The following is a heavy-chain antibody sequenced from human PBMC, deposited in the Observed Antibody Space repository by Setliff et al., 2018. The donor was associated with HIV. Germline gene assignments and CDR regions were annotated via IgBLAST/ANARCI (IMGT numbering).Heavy chain of an antibody. CDR1: GYSFTSYF. CDR3: ARAGGGATDQAFDI. J-gene: IGHJ3*02. V-gene: IGHV1-46*01. D-gene: IGHD2-2*01. Sequence: ASVKVSCKAFGYSFTSYFLHWVRQAPGQGLEWLGIIDPNGGATNNAQKLQGRLTVTTDTSTSTLYMELSNLRSDDTAVYYCARAGGGATDQAFDIWGQGTRGTVS. CDR2: IDPNGGAT.